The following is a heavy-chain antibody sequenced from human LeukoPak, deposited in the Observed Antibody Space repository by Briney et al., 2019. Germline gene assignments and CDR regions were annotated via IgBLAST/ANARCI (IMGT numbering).Heavy chain of an antibody. CDR1: GYTFTAHA. J-gene: IGHJ4*02. V-gene: IGHV1-3*01. CDR3: ASKPRGESRPFEY. CDR2: IKVANGDT. Sequence: ASVKVSCKASGYTFTAHAVHWVRQAPGQRLEWMGWIKVANGDTGYSQKFQGRVTITSDTSASTGYMEMSSLISEDTAVYYCASKPRGESRPFEYWGQGTLVTVSS. D-gene: IGHD3-16*01.